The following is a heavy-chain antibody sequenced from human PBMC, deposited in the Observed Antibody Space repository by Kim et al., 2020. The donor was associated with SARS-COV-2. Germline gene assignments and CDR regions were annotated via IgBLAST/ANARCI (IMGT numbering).Heavy chain of an antibody. V-gene: IGHV3-30*04. Sequence: GGSLRLSCVASGFTFSLSPLHWVRQAPGKGLEWVAVISNDGDSEVYAESVKGRFTISRDDSRKTLYLDMNDLNADDTATYYCARDMATAGSHLFYFDNWGQGTPVSVSS. CDR2: ISNDGDSE. CDR3: ARDMATAGSHLFYFDN. J-gene: IGHJ4*02. D-gene: IGHD3-10*01. CDR1: GFTFSLSP.